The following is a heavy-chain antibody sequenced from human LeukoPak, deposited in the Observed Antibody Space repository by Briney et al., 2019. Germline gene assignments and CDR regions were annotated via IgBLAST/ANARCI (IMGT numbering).Heavy chain of an antibody. Sequence: SETLSLTCAVYGGSFSGYYWSWIRQPPGKGLEWIGEINHSGSTNYNPSLKSRVTISVDASKNQFSLKLNSVTAADTAVYYCATGWSGYYWTTWGQGTLVAVSS. CDR3: ATGWSGYYWTT. J-gene: IGHJ5*02. V-gene: IGHV4-34*01. D-gene: IGHD3-3*01. CDR2: INHSGST. CDR1: GGSFSGYY.